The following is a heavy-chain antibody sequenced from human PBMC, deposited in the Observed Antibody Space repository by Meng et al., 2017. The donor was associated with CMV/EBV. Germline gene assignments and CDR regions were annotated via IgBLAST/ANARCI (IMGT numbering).Heavy chain of an antibody. V-gene: IGHV3-30*04. CDR1: GFTLNNHA. D-gene: IGHD2-2*02. CDR2: ISYDGTDK. CDR3: ARDHGYCGSTSCYRNLDC. Sequence: GGSLRLSCAASGFTLNNHAMHWVRQAPGKGLEWVAVISYDGTDKYYGYSAKGRFTISRDNSKNTLYLQMNSLRAEDTAVYYCARDHGYCGSTSCYRNLDCWGQGTLVTVSS. J-gene: IGHJ4*02.